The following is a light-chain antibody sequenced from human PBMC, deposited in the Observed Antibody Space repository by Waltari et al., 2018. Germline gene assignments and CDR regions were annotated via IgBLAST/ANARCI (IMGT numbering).Light chain of an antibody. Sequence: EIVLTQSPGTLPLSPGERATLSCRASRSISSGYLAWYQQKPGQAPRFLIYGTSSRATGIPDRFSGSGSGTEFTLTINRLESEDSAVYFCQQYDSSPTFGPGTKVEIK. J-gene: IGKJ3*01. V-gene: IGKV3-20*01. CDR1: RSISSGY. CDR2: GTS. CDR3: QQYDSSPT.